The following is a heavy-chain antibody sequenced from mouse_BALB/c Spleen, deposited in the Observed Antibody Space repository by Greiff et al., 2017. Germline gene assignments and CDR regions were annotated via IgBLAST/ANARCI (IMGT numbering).Heavy chain of an antibody. CDR3: ASLHYGSSWGYFDY. D-gene: IGHD1-1*01. CDR1: GYSITSDYA. CDR2: IRYSGST. J-gene: IGHJ2*01. Sequence: ESGPGLVKPSQSLSLTCTVTGYSITSDYAWNWIRQFPGNKLEWMGYIRYSGSTSYNPSLKSRISITRDTSKNQFFLQLNSVTTEDTATYYCASLHYGSSWGYFDYWGQGTTLTVAS. V-gene: IGHV3-2*02.